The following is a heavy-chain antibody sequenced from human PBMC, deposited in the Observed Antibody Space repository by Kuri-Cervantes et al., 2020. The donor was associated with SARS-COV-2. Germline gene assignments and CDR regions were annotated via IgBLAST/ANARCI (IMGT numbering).Heavy chain of an antibody. V-gene: IGHV4-61*02. D-gene: IGHD6-19*01. Sequence: SETLSLTCTVSGGSISSGSYYWSWIRQPAGKGLEWIGRIYTSGSTNYNPSLKSRVTISVDTSKNQFSLKLSSVTAADTAVYYCARGGYSSGWYQRTNFDYWGQGTLVTVSS. CDR1: GGSISSGSYY. J-gene: IGHJ4*02. CDR2: IYTSGST. CDR3: ARGGYSSGWYQRTNFDY.